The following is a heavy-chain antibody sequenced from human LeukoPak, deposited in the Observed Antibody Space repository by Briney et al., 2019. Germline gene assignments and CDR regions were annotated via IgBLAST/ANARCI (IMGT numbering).Heavy chain of an antibody. J-gene: IGHJ4*02. Sequence: SETLSLTCTVSGGSISSGTYYWSWIRQPAGKGLEWSGRFYTSGSTNYNPSLKSRVTISVDTSRNQFSLKLSSVTAADTAVYYCVRQFDYWGQGTLVTVSS. CDR3: VRQFDY. CDR2: FYTSGST. CDR1: GGSISSGTYY. V-gene: IGHV4-61*02.